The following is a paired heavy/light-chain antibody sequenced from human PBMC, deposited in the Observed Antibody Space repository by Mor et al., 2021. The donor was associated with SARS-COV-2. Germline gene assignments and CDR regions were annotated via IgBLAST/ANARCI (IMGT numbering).Heavy chain of an antibody. D-gene: IGHD1-26*01. CDR1: GFRFSSYA. CDR3: AKDLKSGDGMWDIES. V-gene: IGHV3-23*01. CDR2: IFGSGGGI. J-gene: IGHJ4*02. Sequence: EIQLLESGGGSVQPGGSLRLSCVASGFRFSSYAMTWVRQAPGRGLEWVSGIFGSGGGISYADAVKGRFTISRDNSKNTLYLQMTSMRAEDAAVYYCAKDLKSGDGMWDIESWGQGTLVTVSP.
Light chain of an antibody. CDR2: LGF. Sequence: DIVMTQSPLSLPVTPGEPASISCRSSQSLYRGGNNYLDWYLQKPGQSPQLLIYLGFNRASGVPDRFSGSGSGTDFTLKISRVEAEDIGIYYCMQGLQVPLTFGGGTKVEIK. CDR3: MQGLQVPLT. CDR1: QSLYRGGNNY. V-gene: IGKV2-28*01. J-gene: IGKJ4*01.